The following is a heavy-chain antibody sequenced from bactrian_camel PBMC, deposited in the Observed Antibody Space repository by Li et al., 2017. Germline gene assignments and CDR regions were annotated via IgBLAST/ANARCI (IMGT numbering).Heavy chain of an antibody. CDR2: INRSGDST. J-gene: IGHJ4*01. CDR1: GLRFADKA. CDR3: VTIGGTY. V-gene: IGHV3S63*01. D-gene: IGHD7*01. Sequence: HVQLVESGGGLVQAGGSLALSCTVSGLRFADKALAWFRRAPGEEREGVSCINRSGDSTYYADSVKDRFIISRDNTKNALYLQLNNLKTEDAGMYYCVTIGGTYWGQGTQVTVS.